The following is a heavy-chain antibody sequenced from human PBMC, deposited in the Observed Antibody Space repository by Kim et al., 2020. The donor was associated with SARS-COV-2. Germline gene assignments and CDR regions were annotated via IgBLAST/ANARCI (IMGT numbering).Heavy chain of an antibody. Sequence: SETLSLTCAVYGGSFSGYYWSWIRQPPGKGLEWIGEINHSGSTNYNPSLKSRVTISVDTAKNQFSLKLSSVTAADTAVYYCARQGGNGFPWGQGTLVTVSS. CDR2: INHSGST. CDR3: ARQGGNGFP. J-gene: IGHJ5*02. CDR1: GGSFSGYY. D-gene: IGHD1-1*01. V-gene: IGHV4-34*01.